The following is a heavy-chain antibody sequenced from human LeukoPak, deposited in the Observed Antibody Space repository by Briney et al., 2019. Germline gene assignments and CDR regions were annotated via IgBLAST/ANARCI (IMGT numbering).Heavy chain of an antibody. CDR3: ARGKRRFGA. J-gene: IGHJ5*02. CDR2: ISNRGYST. Sequence: PGGSLRLSCAASGFNFSDNYMSWIRQTPGKGLEWVSYISNRGYSTYYADSVKGRFTISRDNAQNSLFLQMNSLRDEDTAVYYCARGKRRFGALGQGTVVTVSS. V-gene: IGHV3-11*01. CDR1: GFNFSDNY.